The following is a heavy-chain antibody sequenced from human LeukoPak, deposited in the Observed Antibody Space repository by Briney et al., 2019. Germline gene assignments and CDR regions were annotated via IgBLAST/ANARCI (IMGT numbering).Heavy chain of an antibody. V-gene: IGHV5-51*01. CDR3: ARRDGYCSSTSCYADYYYGMDV. J-gene: IGHJ6*02. CDR2: IYPGDSDT. Sequence: GESLRISCKGSGYSFTSYWIGWVRQMPGKGLEWMGIIYPGDSDTTYSPSFQGQVTISADKSISTAYLQWSSLKASDTAMYYCARRDGYCSSTSCYADYYYGMDVWGQGTTVTVSS. CDR1: GYSFTSYW. D-gene: IGHD2-2*01.